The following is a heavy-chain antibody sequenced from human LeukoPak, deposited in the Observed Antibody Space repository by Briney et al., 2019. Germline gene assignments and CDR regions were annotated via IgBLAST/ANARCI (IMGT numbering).Heavy chain of an antibody. J-gene: IGHJ4*02. Sequence: SETLSLTCSVSGGSISNRSSYWGWIRQPPEKGLEWIGSVYYTGSAYYNPSLKSRVTISVDTSKNQFSLRLNSVPAADTAVYYCAGALERPEKFDYWGQGTLVTVSS. D-gene: IGHD1-1*01. CDR2: VYYTGSA. V-gene: IGHV4-39*01. CDR3: AGALERPEKFDY. CDR1: GGSISNRSSY.